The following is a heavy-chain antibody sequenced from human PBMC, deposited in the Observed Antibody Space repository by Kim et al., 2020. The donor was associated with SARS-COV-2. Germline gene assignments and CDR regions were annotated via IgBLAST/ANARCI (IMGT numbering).Heavy chain of an antibody. J-gene: IGHJ2*01. Sequence: SETLSLTCTVSGGSISSSSYYWGWIRQPPGKGLEWIGSIYYSGSTYYNPSLKSRVTISVDTSKNQFSLKLSSVTAADTAVYYCARQVSDFWSGYGWYFDLWGRGTLVTVSS. CDR1: GGSISSSSYY. CDR3: ARQVSDFWSGYGWYFDL. CDR2: IYYSGST. V-gene: IGHV4-39*01. D-gene: IGHD3-3*01.